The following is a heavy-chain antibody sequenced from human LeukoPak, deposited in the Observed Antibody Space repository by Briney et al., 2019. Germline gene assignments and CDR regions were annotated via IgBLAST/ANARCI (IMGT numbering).Heavy chain of an antibody. CDR2: IYYRGST. CDR3: AREGDVDRAAFDI. Sequence: SETLSLTCTVSSGSISSYYWSWIRQPPGKGLEWIGYIYYRGSTNYNPSLKSRVIISVDTSKNQFSLKLSSVTAADTAVYCCAREGDVDRAAFDIWGQGTMVTVSS. CDR1: SGSISSYY. J-gene: IGHJ3*02. V-gene: IGHV4-59*12. D-gene: IGHD5-12*01.